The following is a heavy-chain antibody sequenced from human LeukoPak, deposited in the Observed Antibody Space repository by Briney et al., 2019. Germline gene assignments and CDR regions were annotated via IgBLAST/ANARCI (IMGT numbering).Heavy chain of an antibody. CDR1: GGTFSSYA. CDR3: ARDRGIVVVVAANNWFDP. D-gene: IGHD2-15*01. CDR2: IILIFGTA. J-gene: IGHJ5*02. Sequence: SVKVSCKASGGTFSSYAISWVRQAPGQGLEWMGRIILIFGTANYAQKFQGRVTITTDESTSTAYMELSSLRSEDTAVYYCARDRGIVVVVAANNWFDPWGQGTLVTVSS. V-gene: IGHV1-69*05.